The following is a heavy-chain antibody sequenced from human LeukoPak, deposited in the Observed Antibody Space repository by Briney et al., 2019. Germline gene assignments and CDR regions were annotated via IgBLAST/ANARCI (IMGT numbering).Heavy chain of an antibody. J-gene: IGHJ4*02. V-gene: IGHV3-23*01. D-gene: IGHD2-2*01. CDR3: AKDAVVVPAAKNYYFDY. CDR1: GFTFSSYA. Sequence: GGSLRLSCAASGFTFSSYAMSWVRQAPGKGLEWVSAISGSGGSTYYADSVKGRFTISRDNSKNTLYLQKNSLRAEDTAVYYCAKDAVVVPAAKNYYFDYWGQGTLVTVSS. CDR2: ISGSGGST.